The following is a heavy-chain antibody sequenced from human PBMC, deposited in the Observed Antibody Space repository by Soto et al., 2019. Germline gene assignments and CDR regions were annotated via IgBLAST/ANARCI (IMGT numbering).Heavy chain of an antibody. CDR3: ARAYSSSPLFEDYFDY. V-gene: IGHV3-7*04. D-gene: IGHD6-13*01. Sequence: HPGGSLRLSCAGSGFTFSRYWMTWVRQGPGKGLEWVANINPDGSEKFFADSVKGRFTISRDNAKNSLYLQMNSLRAEDTAVYFCARAYSSSPLFEDYFDYWGQGALVTVSS. J-gene: IGHJ4*02. CDR2: INPDGSEK. CDR1: GFTFSRYW.